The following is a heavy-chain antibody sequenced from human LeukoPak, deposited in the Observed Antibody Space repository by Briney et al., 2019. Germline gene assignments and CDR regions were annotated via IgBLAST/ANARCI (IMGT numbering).Heavy chain of an antibody. Sequence: GGSLRLSCAASGFTFSSYSMNWVRQAPGKGLEWVSYISSSSSTIYYADSVKGRFTISRDNAKNSLYLQMNSLRAEDTAVYYCAKDVQFVVGATHDAFDVWGQGTMVTVS. D-gene: IGHD1-26*01. J-gene: IGHJ3*01. CDR2: ISSSSSTI. V-gene: IGHV3-48*04. CDR3: AKDVQFVVGATHDAFDV. CDR1: GFTFSSYS.